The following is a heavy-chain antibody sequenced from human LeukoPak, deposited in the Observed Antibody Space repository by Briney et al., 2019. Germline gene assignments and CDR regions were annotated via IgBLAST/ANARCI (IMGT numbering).Heavy chain of an antibody. CDR3: ARDGAAAAPGSFDY. J-gene: IGHJ4*02. V-gene: IGHV4-39*07. CDR2: IYYSGST. CDR1: GVSISSSSYY. D-gene: IGHD6-13*01. Sequence: PSETLSLTCTVSGVSISSSSYYWGWIRQPPGKGLEWIGSIYYSGSTYYNPSLKSRFTISVDTSKNQFSLKLSSVTAADTAVYYCARDGAAAAPGSFDYWGQGTLVTVSS.